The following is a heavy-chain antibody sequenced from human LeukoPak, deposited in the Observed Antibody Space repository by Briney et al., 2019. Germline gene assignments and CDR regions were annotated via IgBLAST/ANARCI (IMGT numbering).Heavy chain of an antibody. CDR2: ISAYNGNT. J-gene: IGHJ6*03. D-gene: IGHD2-8*01. CDR1: GYTFTSYG. CDR3: ARGMVYATQPSLDYYMDV. Sequence: ASVEVSCKASGYTFTSYGISWVRQAPGQGLEWMGWISAYNGNTNYAQKLQGRVTMTTDTSTSTAYMELRSLRSDDTAVYYCARGMVYATQPSLDYYMDVWGKGTTVTVSS. V-gene: IGHV1-18*01.